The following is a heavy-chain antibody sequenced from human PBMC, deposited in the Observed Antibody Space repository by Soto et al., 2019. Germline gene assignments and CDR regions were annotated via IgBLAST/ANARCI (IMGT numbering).Heavy chain of an antibody. J-gene: IGHJ4*02. Sequence: SETLSLTCSVSDGSLRSGSYYWAWIRQPPGKGLEWIGYIYHSGTTVYNASLRSRVSISVDTSKNQFFLKVNSLTAADTAVYYCARDSSGRHDYWGQGTRVTVSS. V-gene: IGHV4-61*01. CDR3: ARDSSGRHDY. CDR1: DGSLRSGSYY. CDR2: IYHSGTT. D-gene: IGHD3-22*01.